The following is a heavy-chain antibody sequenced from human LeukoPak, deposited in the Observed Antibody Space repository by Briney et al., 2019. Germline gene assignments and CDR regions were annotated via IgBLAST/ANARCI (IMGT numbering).Heavy chain of an antibody. V-gene: IGHV3-9*01. CDR3: AKALSEQLVPLDY. Sequence: GGSLRLSCAASGFTFDDYAMHWVRQAPGKGLEWVSGISWNSGSIGYADSVKGRFTISRDNSKNSLYLQMNSLRAEDTALYYCAKALSEQLVPLDYWGQGTLVTVSS. D-gene: IGHD6-13*01. CDR1: GFTFDDYA. J-gene: IGHJ4*02. CDR2: ISWNSGSI.